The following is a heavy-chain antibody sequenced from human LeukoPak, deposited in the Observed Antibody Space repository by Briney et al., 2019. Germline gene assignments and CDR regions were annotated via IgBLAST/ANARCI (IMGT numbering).Heavy chain of an antibody. CDR2: ISSSSSTI. V-gene: IGHV3-48*01. J-gene: IGHJ6*03. Sequence: GGSLRLSCAASGFTFRSYSMNWVRQAPGKGLEWFSYISSSSSTIYYADSVKGRFTISRDNAKNSLYLQMNGLRAEDTAVYYCARDLAGVYYYMDVWGKGTTVTVSS. CDR3: ARDLAGVYYYMDV. D-gene: IGHD3-10*01. CDR1: GFTFRSYS.